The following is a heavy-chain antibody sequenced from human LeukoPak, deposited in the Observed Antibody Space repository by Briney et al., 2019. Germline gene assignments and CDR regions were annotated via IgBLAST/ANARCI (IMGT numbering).Heavy chain of an antibody. V-gene: IGHV1-24*01. J-gene: IGHJ4*02. Sequence: ASVKVSCKVSGYTLTELSMHWVRQAPGKGLEWMGGFDPEDGETIYAQKFQGRVTMTTDTSTSTAYMELRSLRSDDTAVYYCARDRLGGSYGAYWGQGTLVTVSS. D-gene: IGHD1-26*01. CDR2: FDPEDGET. CDR3: ARDRLGGSYGAY. CDR1: GYTLTELS.